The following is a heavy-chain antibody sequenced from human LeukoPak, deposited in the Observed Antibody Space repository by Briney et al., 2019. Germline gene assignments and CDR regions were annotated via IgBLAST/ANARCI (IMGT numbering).Heavy chain of an antibody. CDR1: GYTFTNYP. Sequence: ASVTVSCKSSGYTFTNYPINWVRQPPGQGLEWVGWINPNTSNPTYAQDFTGRFVFSLDTSVNTAYLQISSLKAEDTAVYYCARGAKDSSGYSPTYAFDIWGHGTMVTVSS. D-gene: IGHD3-22*01. J-gene: IGHJ3*02. CDR3: ARGAKDSSGYSPTYAFDI. CDR2: INPNTSNP. V-gene: IGHV7-4-1*02.